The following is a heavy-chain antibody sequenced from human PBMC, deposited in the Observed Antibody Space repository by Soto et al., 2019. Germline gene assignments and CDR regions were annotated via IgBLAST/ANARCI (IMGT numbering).Heavy chain of an antibody. Sequence: EVQLLESGGGLVQPGGSLRLSCAASGFTFSGDWMHWVRQGPGEGLVWVSRISRDGSVTNYADSVKGRFTTSRDNAKNTLSLEITSLRAEDTALYYCASGRTGLYGQDYWGQGTLVTVSS. D-gene: IGHD6-19*01. CDR3: ASGRTGLYGQDY. CDR2: ISRDGSVT. J-gene: IGHJ4*02. V-gene: IGHV3-74*01. CDR1: GFTFSGDW.